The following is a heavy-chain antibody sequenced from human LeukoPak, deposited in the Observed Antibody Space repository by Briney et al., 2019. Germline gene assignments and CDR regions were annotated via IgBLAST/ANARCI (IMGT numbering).Heavy chain of an antibody. D-gene: IGHD3-22*01. J-gene: IGHJ4*02. Sequence: PGGSLRLSCSASGFTFSSYAMHWVRQAPGKGLEYVSAISSNGGSTYYADSVKGRFTISRDNSKNTLYLQMSSLRAEDTAVYYCVKGRRGYDSSGYFFDYWGQGTLVTVPS. CDR2: ISSNGGST. CDR1: GFTFSSYA. V-gene: IGHV3-64D*06. CDR3: VKGRRGYDSSGYFFDY.